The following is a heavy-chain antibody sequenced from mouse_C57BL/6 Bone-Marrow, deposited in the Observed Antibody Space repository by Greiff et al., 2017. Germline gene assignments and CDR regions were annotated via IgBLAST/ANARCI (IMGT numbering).Heavy chain of an antibody. Sequence: EVQLQESGGGLVQPKGSLKLSCAASGFSFNTYAMNWVRQAPGKGLEWVARIRSKSNNYATYYADSVKDRFTISRDDSESMLYLQMNNLKTEDTAMYYCVRHGTFMDYWGQGTSVTVSS. V-gene: IGHV10-1*01. CDR2: IRSKSNNYAT. CDR3: VRHGTFMDY. J-gene: IGHJ4*01. CDR1: GFSFNTYA.